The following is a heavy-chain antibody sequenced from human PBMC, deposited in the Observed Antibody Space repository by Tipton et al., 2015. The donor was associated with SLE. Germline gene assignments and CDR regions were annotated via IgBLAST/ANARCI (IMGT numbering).Heavy chain of an antibody. J-gene: IGHJ5*02. CDR3: ARDGRGYCDNSGCSEYHWFDP. CDR2: IYSGGST. V-gene: IGHV4-59*11. Sequence: TLSLTCTVSGGSISSHYWSWIRQPPGKTLEWIGYIYSGGSTKYNPSLKSRVTISLDTSRNQFSLKLSSVTAADTAVYYCARDGRGYCDNSGCSEYHWFDPWGQGTLVTVSS. CDR1: GGSISSHY. D-gene: IGHD3-22*01.